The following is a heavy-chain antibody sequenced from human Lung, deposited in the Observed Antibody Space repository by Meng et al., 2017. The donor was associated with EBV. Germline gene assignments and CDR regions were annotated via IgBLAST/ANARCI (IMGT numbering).Heavy chain of an antibody. J-gene: IGHJ5*02. CDR1: GYTFTGYY. Sequence: QVPLGKSGDAGKKPGPSVKVSCKASGYTFTGYYMHWVRQAPGQGLDWMGRINPNSGGTNYAQKFQGRVTMTRDTSISTAYMELSRLRSDDTAVYYCARDTSNWFDPWGQGTLVTVSS. CDR2: INPNSGGT. V-gene: IGHV1-2*06. CDR3: ARDTSNWFDP.